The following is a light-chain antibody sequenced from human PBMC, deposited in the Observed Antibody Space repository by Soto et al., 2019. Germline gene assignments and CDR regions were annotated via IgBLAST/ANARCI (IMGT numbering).Light chain of an antibody. CDR1: QSVSSN. CDR3: QQYNNWPPYT. Sequence: EIVMTQSPATLSVSPGERATLSCRASQSVSSNLAWYQQKPGQAPRLLISGASTRATGIPARFSGSGSGTDFTLTISSLQSEDFAVYYCQQYNNWPPYTFGQGTKLEIK. J-gene: IGKJ2*01. V-gene: IGKV3-15*01. CDR2: GAS.